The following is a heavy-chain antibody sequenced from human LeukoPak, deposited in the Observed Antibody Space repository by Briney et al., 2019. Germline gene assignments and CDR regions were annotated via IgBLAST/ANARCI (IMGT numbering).Heavy chain of an antibody. D-gene: IGHD6-19*01. V-gene: IGHV1-8*01. CDR2: MNPNSGNT. Sequence: GATVKVSCKASGYTFTSYNINWVRQATGQGLEWMGWMNPNSGNTGYAQKFKDRVTMTRDTSISTAYMEVSSLRSEDTAVYFCARGGVYSNGWYEFDYWGQGTVVTVSS. J-gene: IGHJ4*02. CDR1: GYTFTSYN. CDR3: ARGGVYSNGWYEFDY.